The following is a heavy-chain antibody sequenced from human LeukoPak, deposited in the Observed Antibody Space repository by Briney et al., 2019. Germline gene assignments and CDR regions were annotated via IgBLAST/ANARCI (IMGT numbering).Heavy chain of an antibody. J-gene: IGHJ5*02. CDR3: ARHPKGYNYDSVVPDWFDP. Sequence: GGSLRLSCAASGFIFSNYGMHWVRQAPGKGLKWVAFIRYDASDKYYADSVKGRFTISRDNSKNKVYLQMNSLRGEDTAVYYCARHPKGYNYDSVVPDWFDPWGQGTLVTVSS. CDR2: IRYDASDK. D-gene: IGHD3-22*01. V-gene: IGHV3-30*02. CDR1: GFIFSNYG.